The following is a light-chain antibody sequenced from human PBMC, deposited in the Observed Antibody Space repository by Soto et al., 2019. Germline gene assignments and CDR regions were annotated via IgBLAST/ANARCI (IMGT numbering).Light chain of an antibody. Sequence: NQSPSSLSASVGDRVTIPCRASLFISSRYLAWYLQKPGQAPRFLIYGASSRATGIPDRFSGSGSGTDFTLTISRLEPEDFAVYYCQQYGGTPPITFGQGKRLEIK. CDR3: QQYGGTPPIT. J-gene: IGKJ5*01. CDR1: LFISSRY. V-gene: IGKV3-20*01. CDR2: GAS.